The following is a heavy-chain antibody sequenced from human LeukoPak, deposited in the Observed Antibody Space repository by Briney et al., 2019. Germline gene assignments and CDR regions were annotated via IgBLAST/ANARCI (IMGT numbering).Heavy chain of an antibody. J-gene: IGHJ4*02. V-gene: IGHV3-48*03. CDR2: ISSSGSTI. CDR1: GFTFSSYE. D-gene: IGHD4-17*01. Sequence: GGSLRLSCAASGFTFSSYEMNWVRQAPGKGLEWVSYISSSGSTIYYADSVKGRFTISRDNAKNSLYLQMNSLRAADTAVYYCARVGATSYGDYDYWGQGTLVTVSS. CDR3: ARVGATSYGDYDY.